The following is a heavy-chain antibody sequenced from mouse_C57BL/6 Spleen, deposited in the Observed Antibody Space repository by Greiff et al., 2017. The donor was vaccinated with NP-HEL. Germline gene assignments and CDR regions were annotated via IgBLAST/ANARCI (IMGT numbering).Heavy chain of an antibody. CDR2: IDPSDSYT. CDR3: ARRGKGTVEGDAMDY. CDR1: GYTFTSYW. Sequence: QVQLQQPGAELVKPGASVKLSCKASGYTFTSYWMQWVKQRPGQGLEWIGEIDPSDSYTNYNQKFKGKATLTVDTSSSTAYMQLSSLTSEDSAVYYCARRGKGTVEGDAMDYWGQGTSVTVSS. D-gene: IGHD1-1*01. V-gene: IGHV1-50*01. J-gene: IGHJ4*01.